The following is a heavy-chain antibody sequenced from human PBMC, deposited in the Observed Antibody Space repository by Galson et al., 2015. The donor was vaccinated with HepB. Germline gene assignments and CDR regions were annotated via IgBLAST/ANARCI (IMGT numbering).Heavy chain of an antibody. Sequence: SVKVSCKASGYTFTSYAMHWVRQAPGQRLEWMGWINAGNGNTKYSQKFQGRVTITRDTSASTAYMELSSLRSEDTAVYYCARAMWLLLVADYWGQGTLVTVSS. D-gene: IGHD3-22*01. J-gene: IGHJ4*02. CDR3: ARAMWLLLVADY. V-gene: IGHV1-3*01. CDR2: INAGNGNT. CDR1: GYTFTSYA.